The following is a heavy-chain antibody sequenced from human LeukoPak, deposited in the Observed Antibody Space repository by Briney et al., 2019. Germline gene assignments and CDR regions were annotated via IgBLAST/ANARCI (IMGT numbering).Heavy chain of an antibody. V-gene: IGHV6-1*01. CDR2: TYYRSKCTN. D-gene: IGHD3-10*01. CDR3: ARVEYFGSGSYRFDR. Sequence: SQSLSLTCAISGDSVSRNSVSLNWIRQSSSRGLEWLGRTYYRSKCTNEYEASVRSRITISPDTYKNQFCLQLSSVTAEETAVYYCARVEYFGSGSYRFDRWGQGTLVTVSS. J-gene: IGHJ5*02. CDR1: GDSVSRNSVS.